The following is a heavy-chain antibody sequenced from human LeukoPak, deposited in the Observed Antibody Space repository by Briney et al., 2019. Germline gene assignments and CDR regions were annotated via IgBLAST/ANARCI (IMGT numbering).Heavy chain of an antibody. D-gene: IGHD3-3*01. CDR2: MNPSSGNT. Sequence: ASVKVSCKASGYTFTSYDINWVRQATGQGLEWMGWMNPSSGNTGYAQKFQGRVTMTRNTSISTAYMELSSLRSEDTAVYYCARVRFLGINWFDPWGQGTLVTVSS. CDR1: GYTFTSYD. J-gene: IGHJ5*02. CDR3: ARVRFLGINWFDP. V-gene: IGHV1-8*01.